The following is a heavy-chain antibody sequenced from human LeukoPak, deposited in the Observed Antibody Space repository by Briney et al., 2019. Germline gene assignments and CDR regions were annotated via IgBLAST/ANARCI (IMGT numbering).Heavy chain of an antibody. D-gene: IGHD3-22*01. J-gene: IGHJ5*02. CDR3: AREHTGYYDSSGSNWFDP. CDR1: GGSVRRGNYY. Sequence: PSETLSLTCTVSGGSVRRGNYYWTWIRQPAGSGLEWIGRIYTSGTTDYNPSLRTRVTISVDASRNQFSLKLSSVTAADTAVYYCAREHTGYYDSSGSNWFDPWGQGTLVTVSS. V-gene: IGHV4-61*10. CDR2: IYTSGTT.